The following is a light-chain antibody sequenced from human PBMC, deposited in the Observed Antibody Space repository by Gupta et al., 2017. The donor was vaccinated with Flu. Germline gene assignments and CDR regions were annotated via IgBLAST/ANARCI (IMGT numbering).Light chain of an antibody. Sequence: HSLTRPPGYSNLDWFLQQPQQSPQRLIYLGSLRPTGVPGGFSGTGSDASFTLMISSVEPPDVGVYSCKEGLQIGTGRLSFGGGTKVDIK. CDR1: HSLTRPPGYSN. CDR3: KEGLQIGTGRLS. V-gene: IGKV2-28*01. J-gene: IGKJ4*01. CDR2: LGS.